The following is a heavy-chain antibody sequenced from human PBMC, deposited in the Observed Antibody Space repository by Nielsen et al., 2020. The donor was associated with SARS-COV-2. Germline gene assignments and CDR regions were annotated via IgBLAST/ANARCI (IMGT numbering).Heavy chain of an antibody. Sequence: GESLKISCAASGFTFSSYAMSWVRQAPGKGLEWVGRIKSKTDGGTTDYAAPVKGRFTISRDDSKNTLYLQMNSLKTEDTAVYYCTTDRLGLWFGELFDIAWFDPWGQGTLVTVSS. J-gene: IGHJ5*02. CDR3: TTDRLGLWFGELFDIAWFDP. D-gene: IGHD3-10*01. CDR2: IKSKTDGGTT. CDR1: GFTFSSYA. V-gene: IGHV3-15*01.